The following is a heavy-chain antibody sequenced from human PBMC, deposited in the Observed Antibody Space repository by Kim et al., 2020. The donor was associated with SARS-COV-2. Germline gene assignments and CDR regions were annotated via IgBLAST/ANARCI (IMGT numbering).Heavy chain of an antibody. V-gene: IGHV3-21*01. J-gene: IGHJ4*02. Sequence: ACSVKGRFTISRDNAKNSLYLQMNSLRAEDTAVYYCARYYYDSSGYPFDYWGQGTLVTVSS. CDR3: ARYYYDSSGYPFDY. D-gene: IGHD3-22*01.